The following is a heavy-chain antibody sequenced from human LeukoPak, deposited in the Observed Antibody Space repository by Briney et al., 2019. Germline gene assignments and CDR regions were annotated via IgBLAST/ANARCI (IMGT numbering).Heavy chain of an antibody. CDR1: GYTFTSYD. CDR3: AREGLVGIAAAGTMQVRIDY. CDR2: MNPNSGNT. D-gene: IGHD6-13*01. Sequence: ASVKVSCKASGYTFTSYDINWVRQATGQGLEWMGWMNPNSGNTGYAQKLQGRVTMTTDTSTSTAYMELRSLRSDDTAVYYCAREGLVGIAAAGTMQVRIDYWGQGTLVTVSS. V-gene: IGHV1-8*01. J-gene: IGHJ4*02.